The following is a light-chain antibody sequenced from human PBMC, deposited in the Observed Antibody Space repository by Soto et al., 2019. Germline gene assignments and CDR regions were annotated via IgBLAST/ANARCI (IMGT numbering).Light chain of an antibody. J-gene: IGKJ5*01. Sequence: DVVMTQNPLSLSFAPGQPASISCKSSQSFLHITGETFLFWYLQKPGQSPQLLIYEVSTRVSGVPDRFSGSGSGTDFTLEISRVETDDVGIYYCMQSTQLPPTFGQGTRLEIK. CDR2: EVS. CDR1: QSFLHITGETF. V-gene: IGKV2D-29*02. CDR3: MQSTQLPPT.